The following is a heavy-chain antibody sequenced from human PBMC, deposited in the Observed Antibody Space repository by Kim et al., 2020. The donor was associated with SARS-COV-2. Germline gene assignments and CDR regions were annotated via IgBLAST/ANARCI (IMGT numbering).Heavy chain of an antibody. J-gene: IGHJ4*02. V-gene: IGHV4-59*01. CDR2: IYYSGST. CDR3: ARGQRVTQGELGYGWGY. CDR1: GGSISSYY. D-gene: IGHD2-8*02. Sequence: SETLSLTCTVSGGSISSYYWSWIRQPPGKGLEWIGYIYYSGSTNYNPSLKSRVTISVDTSKNQFSLKLSSVTAADTAVYYCARGQRVTQGELGYGWGYWGQGTLVTVSS.